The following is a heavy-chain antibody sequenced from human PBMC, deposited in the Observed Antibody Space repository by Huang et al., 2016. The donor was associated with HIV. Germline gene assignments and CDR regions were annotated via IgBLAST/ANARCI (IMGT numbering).Heavy chain of an antibody. CDR1: GGSISSSSYF. CDR2: IYSSGST. V-gene: IGHV4-39*01. D-gene: IGHD3-10*01. CDR3: ARHERWAMVRGVPQWGFDY. Sequence: QLQLQESGPGLVKPSETLSLTCTVSGGSISSSSYFWGRIRQPPGKGLEGCGTIYSSGSTYYNPSRKGRVTISVDTSKNQFSLKLSSVTAADTAVYYCARHERWAMVRGVPQWGFDYWGQGTLVTVSS. J-gene: IGHJ4*02.